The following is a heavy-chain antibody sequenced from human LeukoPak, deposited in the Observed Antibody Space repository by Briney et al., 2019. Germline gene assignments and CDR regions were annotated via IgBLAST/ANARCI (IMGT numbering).Heavy chain of an antibody. V-gene: IGHV1-2*02. Sequence: ASVKVSCKASGYTFTGYYMHWVRQAPGQGLEWMGWIIPNSGDTNYAQKFRGRVTMTRDTSISTAYMDLSRLRSDDTAVYYCASSSYYFHSSAYLDYWGQGTPVTVSS. J-gene: IGHJ4*02. CDR1: GYTFTGYY. D-gene: IGHD3-22*01. CDR3: ASSSYYFHSSAYLDY. CDR2: IIPNSGDT.